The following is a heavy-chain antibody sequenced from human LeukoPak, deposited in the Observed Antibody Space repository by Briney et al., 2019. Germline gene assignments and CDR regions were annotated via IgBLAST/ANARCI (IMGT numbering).Heavy chain of an antibody. CDR2: INPDSGGA. V-gene: IGHV1-2*02. Sequence: ASVKVSCKASGYTFTGYYIHWVRQAPGQGLEWMGGINPDSGGANYAQKFQGRVTMTRDTSITTASMELSMLTSDDTPVYFCARLLRAPIWLGPWGRGTLVTVPS. CDR3: ARLLRAPIWLGP. J-gene: IGHJ5*02. CDR1: GYTFTGYY.